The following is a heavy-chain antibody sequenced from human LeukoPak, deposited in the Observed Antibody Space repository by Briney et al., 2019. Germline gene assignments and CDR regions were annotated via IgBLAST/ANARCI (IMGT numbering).Heavy chain of an antibody. Sequence: PGGSLRLSCAASGFAFSSYVLHWVRRAPGKGLEWVANINYGGNENYHVDSVKGRFSISRDNVRNSLYLQMNSLRAEDTAVYYCTRGDPDKWGQGTLVIVSS. CDR2: INYGGNEN. J-gene: IGHJ4*02. CDR3: TRGDPDK. D-gene: IGHD2-21*02. V-gene: IGHV3-7*03. CDR1: GFAFSSYV.